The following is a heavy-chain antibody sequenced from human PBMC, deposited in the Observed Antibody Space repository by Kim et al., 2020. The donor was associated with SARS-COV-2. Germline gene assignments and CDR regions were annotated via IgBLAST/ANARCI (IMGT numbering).Heavy chain of an antibody. Sequence: GGSLRLSCAASGFTFSSYGMHWVRQAPGKGLEWVAVISYDGSNKYYADSVKGRFTISRDNSKNTLYLQMNSLRAEDTAVYYCAKDLLVVVPAATYYYYYGMDVWGQGTTVTVSS. CDR2: ISYDGSNK. J-gene: IGHJ6*02. CDR1: GFTFSSYG. V-gene: IGHV3-30*18. CDR3: AKDLLVVVPAATYYYYYGMDV. D-gene: IGHD2-2*01.